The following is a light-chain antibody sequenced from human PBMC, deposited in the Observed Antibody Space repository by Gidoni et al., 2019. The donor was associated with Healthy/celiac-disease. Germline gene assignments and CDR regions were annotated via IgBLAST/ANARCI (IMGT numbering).Light chain of an antibody. CDR2: DAS. J-gene: IGKJ2*04. Sequence: EIGLTQSPATLSLSPGERATLSCRASQSVSSYLAWYQQKPGQAPRLLIYDASNRATGIPARFSGSGSGTDFTLTISSLEPEDFAVYYCQQRSNWPRGSFXXXTKLEIK. V-gene: IGKV3-11*01. CDR3: QQRSNWPRGS. CDR1: QSVSSY.